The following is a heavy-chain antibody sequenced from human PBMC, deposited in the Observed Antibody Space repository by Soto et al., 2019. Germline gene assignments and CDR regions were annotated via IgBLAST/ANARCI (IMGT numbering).Heavy chain of an antibody. Sequence: EVQLLQSGGGLVQPGGSLRLSCAASGFSFDSYVMTWVRQAPGKGLQWVSAVSGSADGTHYADSVKGRFTISRDNFKNTLYLQMNSLRVEDTAVYYCAKVWLLVGTTVGYGFDMWGQGTMVTVSS. CDR1: GFSFDSYV. D-gene: IGHD1-26*01. CDR3: AKVWLLVGTTVGYGFDM. J-gene: IGHJ3*02. V-gene: IGHV3-23*01. CDR2: VSGSADGT.